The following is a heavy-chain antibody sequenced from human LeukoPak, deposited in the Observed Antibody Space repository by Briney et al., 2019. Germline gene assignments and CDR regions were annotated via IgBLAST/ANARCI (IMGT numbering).Heavy chain of an antibody. D-gene: IGHD1/OR15-1a*01. CDR2: ISGSGGST. J-gene: IGHJ4*02. CDR3: AKVVDPNTVGDY. Sequence: GGSLRLSCAGSGFTVSSNHMSWVRQPPGKGLEWVSAISGSGGSTYYADSVKGRFTISRDNSKNTLYLQMNSLRAEDTAVYYCAKVVDPNTVGDYWGQGTLVTVSS. V-gene: IGHV3-23*01. CDR1: GFTVSSNH.